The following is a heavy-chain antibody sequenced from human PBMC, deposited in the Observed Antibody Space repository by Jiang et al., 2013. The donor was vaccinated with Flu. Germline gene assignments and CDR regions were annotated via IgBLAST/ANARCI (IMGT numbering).Heavy chain of an antibody. D-gene: IGHD1-1*01. Sequence: SGAEVKGPGASVKVACRASGYRFSQYTLNWVREAPGQGLEWMGRINTETGDPTYARDFRGHFVFSLDTSVSTAYLQISGLKAEDTAIYFCTRGKNWNDVWGQGTSVTVSS. J-gene: IGHJ6*02. CDR3: TRGKNWNDV. V-gene: IGHV7-4-1*02. CDR1: GYRFSQYT. CDR2: INTETGDP.